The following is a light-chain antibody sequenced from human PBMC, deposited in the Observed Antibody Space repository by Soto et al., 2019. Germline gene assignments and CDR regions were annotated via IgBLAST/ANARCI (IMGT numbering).Light chain of an antibody. CDR3: NQYSNTFRT. CDR1: QSVSSN. CDR2: GAS. V-gene: IGKV3-15*01. Sequence: EIVMTQSPATLSVSPGERATLSCRARQSVSSNLAWYQQKPGQAPRLLIYGASTRATGIPARFSGSGSGTEFTLTISNLQAEDSAVYHCNQYSNTFRTFGQGTKVDIK. J-gene: IGKJ1*01.